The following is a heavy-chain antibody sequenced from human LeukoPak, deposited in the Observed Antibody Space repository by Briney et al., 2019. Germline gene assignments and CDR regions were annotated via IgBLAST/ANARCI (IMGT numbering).Heavy chain of an antibody. Sequence: PGGSLRLSCAASGFTFSSYSMNWVRQAPGKGLEWVSSISSSSSYIYYADSVKGRFTISRDNAKNSLYLQMNSLRAEDTAVYYCARYLSGSYSLDYWGQGTLVTVSS. D-gene: IGHD1-26*01. CDR2: ISSSSSYI. V-gene: IGHV3-21*01. CDR3: ARYLSGSYSLDY. J-gene: IGHJ4*02. CDR1: GFTFSSYS.